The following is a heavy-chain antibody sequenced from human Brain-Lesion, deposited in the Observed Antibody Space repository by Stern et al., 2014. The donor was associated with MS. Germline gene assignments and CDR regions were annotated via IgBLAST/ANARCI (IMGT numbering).Heavy chain of an antibody. Sequence: EVQLGESGAEVKNPGEALRISCQGSGYSFTSDWISWVRQTPGQGLECMGRIDPSDSNPNYSPSFQGHVTISADKSINTAYLYWRSLKASDTAMYYCARHMGEGLSIDYWGQGTLVTVSS. CDR1: GYSFTSDW. CDR2: IDPSDSNP. CDR3: ARHMGEGLSIDY. D-gene: IGHD3-16*01. V-gene: IGHV5-10-1*01. J-gene: IGHJ4*02.